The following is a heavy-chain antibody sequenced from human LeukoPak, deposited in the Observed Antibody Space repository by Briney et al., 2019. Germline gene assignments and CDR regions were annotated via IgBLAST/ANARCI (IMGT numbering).Heavy chain of an antibody. D-gene: IGHD6-19*01. Sequence: GGSLRLSCAASGFTFSSYAMHWVRQAPGKGLEWVAVISYDGSNKYYADSVKGRFTISRDNSKNTLYLQMNSLRAEDTAVYYCARDRGSSGWYWFDPWGRGTLLTVSS. CDR1: GFTFSSYA. V-gene: IGHV3-30*04. CDR3: ARDRGSSGWYWFDP. CDR2: ISYDGSNK. J-gene: IGHJ2*01.